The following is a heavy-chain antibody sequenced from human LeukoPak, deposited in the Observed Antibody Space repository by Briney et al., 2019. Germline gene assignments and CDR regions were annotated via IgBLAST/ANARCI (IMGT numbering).Heavy chain of an antibody. D-gene: IGHD2-15*01. J-gene: IGHJ4*02. CDR3: ASTFPYCSDGSCAL. CDR2: IDQDGNRE. V-gene: IGHV3-7*01. CDR1: GLTFSSYW. Sequence: GGFLRLSCAASGLTFSSYWMSWVRQAPGKGLEWVANIDQDGNRENYVDSVKGRFSISRDNAKNSLFLQMHSLRAEDTVVYYCASTFPYCSDGSCALGGQGTLVTVSS.